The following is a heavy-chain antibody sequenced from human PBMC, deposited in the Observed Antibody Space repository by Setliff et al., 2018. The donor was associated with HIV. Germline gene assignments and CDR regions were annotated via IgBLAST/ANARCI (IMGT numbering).Heavy chain of an antibody. J-gene: IGHJ4*02. CDR2: IYDNGNA. D-gene: IGHD1-1*01. Sequence: HPGGSLRLSCVASGFTFGDYEMNWVRQAPGKGLEWVSVIYDNGNAYYADSVKGRFTVSRDESKNRLLLQMDSLRVDDTAVYFCARDLLGSYNGYLHYWGQGTSVTAPQ. V-gene: IGHV3-66*01. CDR3: ARDLLGSYNGYLHY. CDR1: GFTFGDYE.